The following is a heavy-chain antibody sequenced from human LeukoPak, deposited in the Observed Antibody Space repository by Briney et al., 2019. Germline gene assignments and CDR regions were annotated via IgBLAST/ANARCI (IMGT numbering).Heavy chain of an antibody. CDR2: IKEDGSAK. D-gene: IGHD1-1*01. V-gene: IGHV3-7*01. Sequence: GGSLRLSCAVSELTFSVYSMSWVSQAPGKGLEWVAGIKEDGSAKYYADSVKGRFTISRDNAKSSLYLQMSSLRADDTAVYYCARETWKPYDYWGQGTLVTVSS. CDR1: ELTFSVYS. CDR3: ARETWKPYDY. J-gene: IGHJ4*02.